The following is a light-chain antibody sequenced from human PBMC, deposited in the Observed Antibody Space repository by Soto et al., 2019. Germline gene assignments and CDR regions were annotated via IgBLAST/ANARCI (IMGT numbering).Light chain of an antibody. CDR2: GAS. V-gene: IGKV3-20*01. CDR3: QYYGTSPKP. J-gene: IGKJ1*01. CDR1: QSVSSSY. Sequence: EIVLTQSPGTLSLSPGERATLSCRASQSVSSSYLAWYQQKPGQAPRLLILGASSRATGIPDRFSGSGSGTDFTLTISRLESEDFAVYYCQYYGTSPKPFGQGTKVDIK.